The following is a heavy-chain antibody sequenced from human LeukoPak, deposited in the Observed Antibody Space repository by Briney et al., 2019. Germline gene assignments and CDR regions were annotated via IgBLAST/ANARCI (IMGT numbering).Heavy chain of an antibody. J-gene: IGHJ6*02. CDR3: ARLPGIAAAGANYYYYGMDV. Sequence: PGGSLRLSCAASGFTFSSYSMNWVRQAPGKGLEWVSSISSSSSYIYYADSVKGRFTISRDNAKNSLYLQMNSLRAEDTAVYYCARLPGIAAAGANYYYYGMDVWGQGTTVTVSS. CDR1: GFTFSSYS. V-gene: IGHV3-21*01. CDR2: ISSSSSYI. D-gene: IGHD6-13*01.